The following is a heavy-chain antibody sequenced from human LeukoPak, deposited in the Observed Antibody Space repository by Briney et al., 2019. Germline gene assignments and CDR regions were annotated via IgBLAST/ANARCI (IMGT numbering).Heavy chain of an antibody. D-gene: IGHD3-10*01. J-gene: IGHJ6*03. CDR3: ARSGAYYYYYMDV. CDR1: GYTFTGYY. CDR2: INPNSGGT. V-gene: IGHV1-2*06. Sequence: ASVKVSCKASGYTFTGYYMHWVRQASGQGLEWMGRINPNSGGTNYAQKFQGRVTMTRDTSISTAYMELSRLRSDDTAVYYCARSGAYYYYYMDVWGKGTTVTVSS.